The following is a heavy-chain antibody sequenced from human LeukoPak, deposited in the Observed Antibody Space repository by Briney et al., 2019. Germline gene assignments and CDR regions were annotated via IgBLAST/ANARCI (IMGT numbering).Heavy chain of an antibody. J-gene: IGHJ4*02. V-gene: IGHV4-4*02. CDR2: IYHSGST. Sequence: SGTLSLTCAVSGGSISSSNWWSWVRQPPGKGLEWIGEIYHSGSTNYNPSLKSRVTISVDKSKNQFSLKLSSVTAADTAVYYCARVNLYDSTGFDYWGQGTLVTVSS. D-gene: IGHD3-22*01. CDR1: GGSISSSNW. CDR3: ARVNLYDSTGFDY.